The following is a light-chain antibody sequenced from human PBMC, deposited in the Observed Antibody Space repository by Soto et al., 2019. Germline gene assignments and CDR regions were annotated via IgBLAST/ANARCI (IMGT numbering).Light chain of an antibody. Sequence: DIQMTPSPSSVSASVGDRVTITCRATQGISSWLAWYQQKPGKAPKLLIYAASSLQSGVPSRFDGSVSGPDFTLTIISQQSEDFATYYFQQTNSFPRTFGGGAKVEIK. CDR2: AAS. CDR1: QGISSW. V-gene: IGKV1-12*01. CDR3: QQTNSFPRT. J-gene: IGKJ4*01.